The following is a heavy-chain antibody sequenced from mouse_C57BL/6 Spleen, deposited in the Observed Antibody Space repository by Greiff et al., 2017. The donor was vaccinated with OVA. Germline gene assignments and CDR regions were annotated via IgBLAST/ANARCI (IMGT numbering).Heavy chain of an antibody. CDR1: GYTFTDYY. CDR2: IGPGSGGT. Sequence: QVQLQQSGAELVKPGASVKISCKASGYTFTDYYINWVKQRPGQGLGWIEKIGPGSGGTSYNKKFKGKATLTADKSSSTAYMQLSSLTSEDSAVYFCARNYYGSSYWYFDVWGTGTTVTVSS. V-gene: IGHV1-77*01. D-gene: IGHD1-1*01. CDR3: ARNYYGSSYWYFDV. J-gene: IGHJ1*03.